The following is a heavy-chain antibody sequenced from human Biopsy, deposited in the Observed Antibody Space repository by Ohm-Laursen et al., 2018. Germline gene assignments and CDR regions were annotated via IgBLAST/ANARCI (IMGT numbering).Heavy chain of an antibody. D-gene: IGHD3-3*01. Sequence: SETLSLTCSVSGGSIISYYWTWIRQPPGQGLEWIGHVYNGGITNYNPSLKSRVTISKDTSKNQFSLQVNSATAADTAVYYFARTPRDSFWSGSYKRGLWFDPWGQGTLVIVSS. CDR3: ARTPRDSFWSGSYKRGLWFDP. V-gene: IGHV4-59*01. CDR2: VYNGGIT. CDR1: GGSIISYY. J-gene: IGHJ5*02.